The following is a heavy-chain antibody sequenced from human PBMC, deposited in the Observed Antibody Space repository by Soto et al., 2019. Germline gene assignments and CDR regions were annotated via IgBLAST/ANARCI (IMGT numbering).Heavy chain of an antibody. V-gene: IGHV3-33*01. Sequence: QVQLVESGGGVVQPGRSLRLSCAASGFTFSSYGMHWVRQAPGKGLEWVAVIWYDGSNKYYADSVKGRFTISRDNSKNPLYLKMNSLRAEDTAVYYCARDRYCSGGSCALNYYGMDVWGQGTTVTVSS. CDR2: IWYDGSNK. D-gene: IGHD2-15*01. CDR1: GFTFSSYG. CDR3: ARDRYCSGGSCALNYYGMDV. J-gene: IGHJ6*02.